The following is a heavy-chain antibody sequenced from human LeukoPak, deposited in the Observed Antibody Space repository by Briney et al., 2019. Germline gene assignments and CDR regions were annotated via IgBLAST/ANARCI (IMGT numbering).Heavy chain of an antibody. V-gene: IGHV3-66*01. CDR1: GFTVSTNY. CDR2: IYSGGTT. CDR3: ARDRAGVLDY. J-gene: IGHJ4*02. D-gene: IGHD6-13*01. Sequence: GGSLRLSCAASGFTVSTNYMSWVRQALGKGLEWVSVIYSGGTTYYADSVKGRFTISRDNSKNTLYLQMNSLRAEDTAVYYCARDRAGVLDYWGQGTLVTVSS.